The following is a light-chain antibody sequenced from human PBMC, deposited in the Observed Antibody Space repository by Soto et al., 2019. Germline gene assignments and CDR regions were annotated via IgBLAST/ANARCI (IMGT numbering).Light chain of an antibody. CDR3: ESWDDSPSGLVL. Sequence: QSVLTQPPSASGTPGQSVTISCSGSGSNIGSNSVSWYQQVPGTAPKLLIYGDNRRPSGVPDRFTGYKSGTSASLAISGLQSEDEADYYCESWDDSPSGLVLLGGGTKLTVL. V-gene: IGLV1-44*01. CDR1: GSNIGSNS. CDR2: GDN. J-gene: IGLJ2*01.